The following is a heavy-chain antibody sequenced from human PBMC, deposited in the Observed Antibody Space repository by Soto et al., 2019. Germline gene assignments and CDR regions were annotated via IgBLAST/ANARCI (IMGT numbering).Heavy chain of an antibody. CDR2: IYHSGST. Sequence: SETLSLTCAVSSGSISSSNWWSWVRQPPGKGLEWIGEIYHSGSTNYNPSLKSRVTISVDKSKNQFSLKLSSVTAADTAVYYCARTYYYGSGSYEEPYYYYYMDVWGKGTTVTVSS. CDR3: ARTYYYGSGSYEEPYYYYYMDV. CDR1: SGSISSSNW. J-gene: IGHJ6*03. V-gene: IGHV4-4*02. D-gene: IGHD3-10*01.